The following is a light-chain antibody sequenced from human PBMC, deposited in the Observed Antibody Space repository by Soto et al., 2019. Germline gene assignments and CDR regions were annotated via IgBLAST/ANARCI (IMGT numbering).Light chain of an antibody. CDR2: DVS. Sequence: QSALTQPASVSGSPGQSITISCTGTSSDVGGYNYVSWYQQHPGKAPKLTIYDVSNRPSGVSNRFSGSKSGNTASLTISGLQAEDEADYYRSSYTSSSTVLFGGGTKLTVL. CDR3: SSYTSSSTVL. J-gene: IGLJ2*01. V-gene: IGLV2-14*01. CDR1: SSDVGGYNY.